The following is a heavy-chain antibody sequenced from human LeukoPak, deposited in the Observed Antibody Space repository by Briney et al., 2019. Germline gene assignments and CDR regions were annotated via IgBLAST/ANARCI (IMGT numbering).Heavy chain of an antibody. Sequence: PGGSLRLSCAASGFTFSSYSVNWVRQAPGKGLEWVSSISTSSSYIHYADSVKGRFTISRDNAKNSLYLQMNSLRAEDTAVYYCARGTLNIPGEHGAFDYWGQGTLVTVSS. D-gene: IGHD1-14*01. CDR3: ARGTLNIPGEHGAFDY. V-gene: IGHV3-21*01. CDR2: ISTSSSYI. J-gene: IGHJ4*02. CDR1: GFTFSSYS.